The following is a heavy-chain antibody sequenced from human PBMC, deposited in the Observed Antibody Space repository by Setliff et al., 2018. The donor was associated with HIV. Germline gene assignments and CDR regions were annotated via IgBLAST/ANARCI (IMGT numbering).Heavy chain of an antibody. CDR3: ARSIVPVASGYYYFEY. Sequence: PSETLSLTCTVSGGSINSTSYYWGWIRQPPGNGLEWIGSIYHTGSTYYKPSLKSRVTISVDTYKNQFSLRLSSVAAGDTSVYYCARSIVPVASGYYYFEYWGQGTLVTVCS. J-gene: IGHJ4*02. V-gene: IGHV4-39*01. D-gene: IGHD3-3*01. CDR2: IYHTGST. CDR1: GGSINSTSYY.